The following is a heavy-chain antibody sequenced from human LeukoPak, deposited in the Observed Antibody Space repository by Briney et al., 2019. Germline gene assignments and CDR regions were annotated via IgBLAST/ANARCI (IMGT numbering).Heavy chain of an antibody. J-gene: IGHJ2*01. CDR2: TYYRSKWYN. D-gene: IGHD2-15*01. CDR1: GDCVFSTSAS. Sequence: SQALSVTCVIPGDCVFSTSASSSSIRQSRSDCLEWLGLTYYRSKWYNDYAVSVKGRIPINPDTSKNQFSLQLNSVTPEDTAVYYCARAHIVVVVAATWYFDLWGRGTLVTVSS. V-gene: IGHV6-1*01. CDR3: ARAHIVVVVAATWYFDL.